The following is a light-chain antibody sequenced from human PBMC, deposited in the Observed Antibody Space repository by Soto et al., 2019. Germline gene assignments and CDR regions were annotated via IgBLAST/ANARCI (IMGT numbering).Light chain of an antibody. V-gene: IGLV2-14*01. Sequence: QSALTQPASVSGSPGQSITISCTGTSSDVGGYDYVSWFQQYPGKAPSLMLYDVYRPPSGVSYRVSGSKSGNTASLTVSGLQAEDEAYYYCSSYTTYSTVVFGGGTTVTVL. CDR1: SSDVGGYDY. CDR2: DVY. CDR3: SSYTTYSTVV. J-gene: IGLJ2*01.